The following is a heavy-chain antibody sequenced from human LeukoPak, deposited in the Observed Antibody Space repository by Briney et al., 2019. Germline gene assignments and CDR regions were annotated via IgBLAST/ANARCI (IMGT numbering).Heavy chain of an antibody. CDR1: GFTFGDHA. CDR2: IRSKAYGGTT. D-gene: IGHD1-1*01. V-gene: IGHV3-49*04. Sequence: GGPLRLSCTASGFTFGDHAMSWVRQAPGKGLEWVGFIRSKAYGGTTEYAASVKGRFTISRDDSKSIAYLQMNSLKTEDTAVYYCTRHNPYYFDYWGQGTLVTVSS. J-gene: IGHJ4*02. CDR3: TRHNPYYFDY.